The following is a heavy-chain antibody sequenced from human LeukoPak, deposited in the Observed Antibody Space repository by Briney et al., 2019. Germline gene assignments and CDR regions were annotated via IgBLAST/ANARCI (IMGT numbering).Heavy chain of an antibody. CDR1: GYTFTSYG. J-gene: IGHJ4*02. D-gene: IGHD3-22*01. Sequence: ASVKVSCKASGYTFTSYGISWVRQAPGQRLEWMGWISAYNGNTNYAQKLQGRVTMTTDTSTSTAYMELRSLRFDDTAVYYCARLRNDYYDSSGYYPYFDYWGQGTLVTVSS. CDR2: ISAYNGNT. V-gene: IGHV1-18*01. CDR3: ARLRNDYYDSSGYYPYFDY.